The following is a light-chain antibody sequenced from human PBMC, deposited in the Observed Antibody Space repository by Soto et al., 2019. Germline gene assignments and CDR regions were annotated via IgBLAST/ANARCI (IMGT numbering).Light chain of an antibody. CDR1: QSVSTN. J-gene: IGKJ5*01. Sequence: EIVLTQSPATLSVSPGERATLSCRASQSVSTNLAWYQQKLGQAPRVLIYGSSSRATGVPARFSGSGSGTEFTLTISSLQCEDSGIYYCLQDNDWPLSTFGQGTRLEIK. CDR3: LQDNDWPLST. V-gene: IGKV3-15*01. CDR2: GSS.